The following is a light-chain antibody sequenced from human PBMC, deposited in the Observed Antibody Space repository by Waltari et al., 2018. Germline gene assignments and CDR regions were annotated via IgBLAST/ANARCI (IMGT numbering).Light chain of an antibody. V-gene: IGLV3-25*03. J-gene: IGLJ2*01. CDR3: QSTDSSGDFVV. CDR1: ALPNAF. CDR2: RDT. Sequence: SYELTQPPSVSVSPGQTARITCSGAALPNAFTSWYQQKPGQAPLLLMYRDTERHSVIPERFSGSTSGTIVTLTITGVQAEDEADYYCQSTDSSGDFVVFGGGTRLTVL.